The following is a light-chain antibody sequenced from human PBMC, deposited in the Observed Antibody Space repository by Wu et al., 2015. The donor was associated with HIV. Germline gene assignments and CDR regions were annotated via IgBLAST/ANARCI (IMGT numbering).Light chain of an antibody. CDR2: DAS. J-gene: IGKJ2*03. V-gene: IGKV3-11*01. Sequence: PGERATLSCRASQSVSSYLAWYQQKPGQAPRLLIYDASNRATGIPARFSGSGSGTDFTLTISSLEPEDFAVYYCQQRSNWPRYSFGQGTKLEIK. CDR1: QSVSSY. CDR3: QQRSNWPRYS.